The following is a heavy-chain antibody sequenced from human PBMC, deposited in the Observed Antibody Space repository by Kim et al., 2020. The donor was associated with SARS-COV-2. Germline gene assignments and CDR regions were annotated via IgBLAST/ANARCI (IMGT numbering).Heavy chain of an antibody. CDR2: IYYSGST. D-gene: IGHD2-15*01. V-gene: IGHV4-39*01. CDR1: GGSISSSSYY. J-gene: IGHJ4*02. CDR3: ARLCSGGSRCFDY. Sequence: SETLSLTCTVSGGSISSSSYYWGWIRQPPGKGLEWIGSIYYSGSTYYNPSLKSRVTISVDTSKNQFSLKLSSVTAADTAVYYCARLCSGGSRCFDYWGQG.